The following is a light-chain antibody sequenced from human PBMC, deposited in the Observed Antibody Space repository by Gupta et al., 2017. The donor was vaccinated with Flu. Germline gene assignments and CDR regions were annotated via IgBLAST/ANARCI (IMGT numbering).Light chain of an antibody. CDR2: KAS. J-gene: IGKJ2*01. V-gene: IGKV1-5*03. CDR1: QSIRDW. Sequence: PSTLSASVGDRVTITCRASQSIRDWLAWYQQKPGKAPNLLIYKASTLQSGVPSRFSGSGPGTEFTLTISSLQPDDFATYFCQQDDTYTETFGQGTKME. CDR3: QQDDTYTET.